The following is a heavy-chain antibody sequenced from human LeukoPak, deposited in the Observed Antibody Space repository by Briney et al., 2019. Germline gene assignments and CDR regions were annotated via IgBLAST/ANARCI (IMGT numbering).Heavy chain of an antibody. V-gene: IGHV3-48*03. CDR3: AELGITMVGGV. Sequence: GGSLRLSCAASGFTFSSYEMNWVRQAPGKGLEWVSYISSSGSTIYYADSVKGRFTISRDNAKNSLYLQMNSLRAEDTAVYYCAELGITMVGGVWGKGTAVTISS. D-gene: IGHD3-10*02. CDR1: GFTFSSYE. CDR2: ISSSGSTI. J-gene: IGHJ6*04.